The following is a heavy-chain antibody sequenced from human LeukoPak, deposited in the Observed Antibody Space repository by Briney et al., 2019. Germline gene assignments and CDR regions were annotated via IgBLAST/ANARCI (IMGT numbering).Heavy chain of an antibody. V-gene: IGHV3-7*04. D-gene: IGHD2-21*02. CDR1: GFTFSTYW. CDR2: IHQDGNEK. Sequence: PGGSLRLSCAASGFTFSTYWMSWVRQAPGKGLEWVANIHQDGNEKYYVDSVEGRFTISRDNAKNSLFLQMNNLRFEDLAVYYCARGDDFSGDYWGQGTLVTVSS. CDR3: ARGDDFSGDY. J-gene: IGHJ4*02.